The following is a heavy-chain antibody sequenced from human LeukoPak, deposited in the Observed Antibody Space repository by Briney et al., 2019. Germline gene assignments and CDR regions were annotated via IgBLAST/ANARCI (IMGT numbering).Heavy chain of an antibody. J-gene: IGHJ4*02. Sequence: GGSLRLPCAASGFTFSDYYMSWIRQAPGKGLEWVSYISSSGSTIYYADSVKGRFTISRDNAKNSLYLQMNSLRAEDTAVYYCARHGQCSSTSCYTYDFDYWGQGTLVTVSS. CDR3: ARHGQCSSTSCYTYDFDY. V-gene: IGHV3-11*01. CDR2: ISSSGSTI. D-gene: IGHD2-2*01. CDR1: GFTFSDYY.